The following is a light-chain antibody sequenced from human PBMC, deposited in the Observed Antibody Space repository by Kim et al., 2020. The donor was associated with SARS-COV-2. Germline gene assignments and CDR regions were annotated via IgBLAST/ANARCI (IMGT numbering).Light chain of an antibody. CDR3: QQYYGPPYT. V-gene: IGKV4-1*01. J-gene: IGKJ4*01. CDR2: WAS. CDR1: ESVLWSSNKENY. Sequence: RASNNCKSSESVLWSSNKENYLGWYQKKPGQPPKLVIYWASTRAPGVPDRFSGSGSGTDFTLTINNVQAEDVAVYYCQQYYGPPYTFGGGTKVEI.